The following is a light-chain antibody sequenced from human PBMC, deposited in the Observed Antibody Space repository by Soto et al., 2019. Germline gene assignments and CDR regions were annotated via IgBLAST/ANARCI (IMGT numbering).Light chain of an antibody. CDR2: DAS. V-gene: IGKV1-5*01. CDR1: QSISGW. Sequence: GDRVTITCRASQSISGWLAWYQQKPGKAPKLIIYDASSLESGVPSRFSGSGSGTEFTLTISRLQPDDSATYYCQQYSNYHTFGQGTKVDIK. J-gene: IGKJ2*01. CDR3: QQYSNYHT.